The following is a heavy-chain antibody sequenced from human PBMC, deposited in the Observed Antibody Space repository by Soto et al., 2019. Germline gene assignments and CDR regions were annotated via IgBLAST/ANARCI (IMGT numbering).Heavy chain of an antibody. V-gene: IGHV1-18*01. CDR1: GYTFSSYA. Sequence: QVQLVQSGAEVTKPGASVKVSCKASGYTFSSYAITWVRQAPGQGLEWMAWISAYSGNTNYAQKFQGRVTMTTDTSTNTAYMELRSLSSDDTAVYYCARDSPPSDYWGQGTLVTVSS. CDR2: ISAYSGNT. CDR3: ARDSPPSDY. J-gene: IGHJ4*02.